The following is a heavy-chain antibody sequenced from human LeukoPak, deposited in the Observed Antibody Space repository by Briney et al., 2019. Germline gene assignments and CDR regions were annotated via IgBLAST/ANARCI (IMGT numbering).Heavy chain of an antibody. CDR2: IKEDGSVK. V-gene: IGHV3-7*01. CDR1: GFTFSSYG. CDR3: ASLSGP. D-gene: IGHD3-16*01. Sequence: GGSLRLSCAASGFTFSSYGMHWVRQAPGKGLEWVANIKEDGSVKNYVDSVKGRFTISRDNAKNSVYLQMNSLRAEDTAVYYCASLSGPWGQGTLVTVSS. J-gene: IGHJ4*02.